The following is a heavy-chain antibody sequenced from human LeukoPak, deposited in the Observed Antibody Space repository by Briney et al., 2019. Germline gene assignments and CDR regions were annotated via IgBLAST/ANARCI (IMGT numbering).Heavy chain of an antibody. D-gene: IGHD3-10*01. CDR3: ARRQPHTATFMVRGVIRPYFDY. CDR2: INHSGST. J-gene: IGHJ4*02. Sequence: SETLSLTCAVYGGSFSGYYWSWIRQPPGKGLEWIGEINHSGSTNYNPSLKSRVTISVDTSKNQFSLKLSSVTAADTAVYYCARRQPHTATFMVRGVIRPYFDYWGQGTLVTVSS. CDR1: GGSFSGYY. V-gene: IGHV4-34*01.